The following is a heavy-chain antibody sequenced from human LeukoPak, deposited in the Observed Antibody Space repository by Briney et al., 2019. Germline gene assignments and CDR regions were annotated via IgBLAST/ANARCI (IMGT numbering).Heavy chain of an antibody. CDR3: ARQSQAGDAFDI. D-gene: IGHD6-25*01. CDR2: IYYSGST. J-gene: IGHJ3*02. CDR1: GGSISSSSYY. V-gene: IGHV4-39*01. Sequence: PSETLSLTCTVSGGSISSSSYYWGWIRQPPGKGLEWIGSIYYSGSTYYNPSLKSRVTISVDTSKNQFFLKLSSVTAADTAVYYCARQSQAGDAFDIWGQGTMVTVSS.